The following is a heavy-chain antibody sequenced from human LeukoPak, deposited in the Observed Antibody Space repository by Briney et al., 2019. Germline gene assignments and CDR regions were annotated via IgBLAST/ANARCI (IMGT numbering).Heavy chain of an antibody. CDR3: AKVSGGGLYYDGMDV. D-gene: IGHD1-14*01. J-gene: IGHJ6*02. Sequence: GGSLRLSCAASGFTFNNYAMNWVRQAPGKGLEWVSVISGSGGTTYYADSVKGRFTISRDSSKNTLYLQMNSLRTEDTAVYYCAKVSGGGLYYDGMDVWGQGTTVTVSS. CDR2: ISGSGGTT. CDR1: GFTFNNYA. V-gene: IGHV3-23*01.